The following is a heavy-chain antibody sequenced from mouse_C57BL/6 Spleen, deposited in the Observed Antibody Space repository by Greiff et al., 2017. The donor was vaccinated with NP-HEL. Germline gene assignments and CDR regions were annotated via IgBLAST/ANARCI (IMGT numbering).Heavy chain of an antibody. CDR2: IHPNSGST. CDR3: AREGNYGRGAMDY. D-gene: IGHD1-1*02. CDR1: GYTFTSYW. Sequence: QVQLQQPGAELVKPGASVKLSCKASGYTFTSYWMHWVKQRPGQGLEWIGMIHPNSGSTNYNEKFKSKATLTVDKSSSTAYMQLSSLTSEDSAVYYCAREGNYGRGAMDYWGQGTSVTVSS. J-gene: IGHJ4*01. V-gene: IGHV1-64*01.